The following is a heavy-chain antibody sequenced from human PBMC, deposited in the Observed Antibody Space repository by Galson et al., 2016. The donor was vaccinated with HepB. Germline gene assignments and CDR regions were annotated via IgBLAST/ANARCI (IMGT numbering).Heavy chain of an antibody. V-gene: IGHV3-66*01. CDR1: GFSVTSTY. J-gene: IGHJ4*02. Sequence: SLRLSCAASGFSVTSTYMTWVRQAPGKGLEWVSLVYRGSSKYYADSVKGRFSISTDSSKNVLTLHLNSLRVDDTAVYFCARGSRPKTTNVALFPAPFDYWGQGTLVTVSS. CDR2: VYRGSSK. D-gene: IGHD5-12*01. CDR3: ARGSRPKTTNVALFPAPFDY.